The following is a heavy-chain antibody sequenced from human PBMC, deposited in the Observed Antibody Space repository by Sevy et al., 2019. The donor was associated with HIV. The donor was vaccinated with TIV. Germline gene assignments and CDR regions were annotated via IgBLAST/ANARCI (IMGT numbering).Heavy chain of an antibody. Sequence: GGSLRLSCAASGFTFSSYWMSWVRQAPGKGLEWVANIKQDGSEKYYVDSVKGRFTISRDNAKNSLYLQMNSLRAEDKAVYYCSRDRRPYSSSLDYWGQGTLVTVSS. CDR1: GFTFSSYW. CDR2: IKQDGSEK. CDR3: SRDRRPYSSSLDY. J-gene: IGHJ4*02. D-gene: IGHD6-13*01. V-gene: IGHV3-7*01.